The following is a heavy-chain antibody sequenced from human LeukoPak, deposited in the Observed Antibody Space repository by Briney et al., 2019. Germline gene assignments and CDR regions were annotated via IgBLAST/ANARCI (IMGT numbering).Heavy chain of an antibody. D-gene: IGHD1-1*01. CDR3: VKDLRLDLHLDTFHI. CDR2: ISWDSGSS. J-gene: IGHJ3*02. V-gene: IGHV3-9*01. Sequence: PGGSLRLSCAASGFNLDDYARHWVRQAPGKGLEWVSSISWDSGSSVYVDSVKGRFTISRDNAKNSLHLQMDSLTPEDSALYYCVKDLRLDLHLDTFHIWGRGTRVTVSS. CDR1: GFNLDDYA.